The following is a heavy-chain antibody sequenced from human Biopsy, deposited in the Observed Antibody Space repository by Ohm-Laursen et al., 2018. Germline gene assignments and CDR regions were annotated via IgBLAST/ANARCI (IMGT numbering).Heavy chain of an antibody. CDR3: ARTPRDSFWSGSYKRGLWFDP. CDR1: GCSIISYY. V-gene: IGHV4-59*01. CDR2: VYNGGIT. D-gene: IGHD3-3*01. Sequence: GTLSLTCSVSGCSIISYYWTWIRQPPGKGLEWIGHVYNGGITNYNPSLKSRVTISKDTSKNQFSLQVNSVTAADTAVYYCARTPRDSFWSGSYKRGLWFDPWGQGTLVIVSS. J-gene: IGHJ5*02.